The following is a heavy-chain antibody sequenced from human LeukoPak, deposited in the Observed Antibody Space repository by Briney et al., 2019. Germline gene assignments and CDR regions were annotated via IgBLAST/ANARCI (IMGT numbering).Heavy chain of an antibody. Sequence: ASVKVSCKASGYTFTSYGISWVRQAPGQGLEWMGWISAYNGNTNYAQKLQGRVTMTTDTSTSTAYMELRSLRSDDTAVYYCARVSLGANPHYNWFDPWGQGTLVTVSS. CDR3: ARVSLGANPHYNWFDP. V-gene: IGHV1-18*01. J-gene: IGHJ5*02. CDR2: ISAYNGNT. D-gene: IGHD1-26*01. CDR1: GYTFTSYG.